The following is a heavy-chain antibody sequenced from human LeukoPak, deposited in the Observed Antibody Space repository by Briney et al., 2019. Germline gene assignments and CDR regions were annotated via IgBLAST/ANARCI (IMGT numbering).Heavy chain of an antibody. CDR1: GFTFSSYG. Sequence: GGSLRLSCAASGFTFSSYGMHWVRQAPGKGLEWVAFIRYDGSNKYYADSVKGRFTISRDNSKNTLYLQMNSLRAEDTAVYYCAKDWGAVAKMGYFQHWGQGTLVTVSS. J-gene: IGHJ1*01. CDR2: IRYDGSNK. CDR3: AKDWGAVAKMGYFQH. V-gene: IGHV3-30*02. D-gene: IGHD6-19*01.